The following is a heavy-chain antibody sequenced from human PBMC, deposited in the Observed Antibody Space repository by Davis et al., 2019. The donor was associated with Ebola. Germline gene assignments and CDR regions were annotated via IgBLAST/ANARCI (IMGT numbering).Heavy chain of an antibody. CDR3: ARMYGIVVVPAPWFDP. J-gene: IGHJ5*02. CDR1: GGSISSGDYY. CDR2: IYTSGST. D-gene: IGHD2-2*01. Sequence: PSETLSLTCTVSGGSISSGDYYWSWIRQPPGKGLEWIGRIYTSGSTNYNPSLKSRVTMSVDTSKNQFSLKLSSVTAADTAVYYCARMYGIVVVPAPWFDPWGQGTLVTVSS. V-gene: IGHV4-61*02.